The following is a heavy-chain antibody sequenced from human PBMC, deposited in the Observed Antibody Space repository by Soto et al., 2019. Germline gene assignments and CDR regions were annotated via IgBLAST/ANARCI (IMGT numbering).Heavy chain of an antibody. CDR2: ISGSDDTA. Sequence: EVQLLESGGGLVQPGGSLRLSCAASGFNFNTYVMSWVRQAPGKGLEWVSGISGSDDTAYYADSVKGRFTISRDNSKNTLYLQMSSLRAEDTAIYYCAKDRSTVTTWYNWFDPRGQGNLVTVSS. CDR1: GFNFNTYV. J-gene: IGHJ5*02. CDR3: AKDRSTVTTWYNWFDP. V-gene: IGHV3-23*01. D-gene: IGHD4-17*01.